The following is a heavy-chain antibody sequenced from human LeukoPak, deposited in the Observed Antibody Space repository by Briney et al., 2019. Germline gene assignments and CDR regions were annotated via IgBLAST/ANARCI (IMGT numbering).Heavy chain of an antibody. J-gene: IGHJ5*02. D-gene: IGHD3-9*01. CDR2: IYTSGST. Sequence: SETLSLTCTVSGGSISSYYWSWIRQPPGKGLEWIGYIYTSGSTNYNPSLKSRVTISVDTSKNQFSLKLSSVTAADTAVYYCARTQADILTGYYTGWFDPWGQGTLVTVSS. V-gene: IGHV4-4*09. CDR3: ARTQADILTGYYTGWFDP. CDR1: GGSISSYY.